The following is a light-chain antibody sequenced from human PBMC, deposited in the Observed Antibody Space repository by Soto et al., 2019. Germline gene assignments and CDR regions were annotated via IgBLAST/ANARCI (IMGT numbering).Light chain of an antibody. CDR2: GAS. V-gene: IGKV3-20*01. CDR3: QQYDHSPIT. J-gene: IGKJ5*01. CDR1: QSVSGSY. Sequence: EIVLTQSPGTLSLSPGERATLSCSASQSVSGSYLAWYQHKPGQAPRLLIYGASNRATGIPDRFTGSGSGTDFTLTISRLEPEDFAVYYCQQYDHSPITFGQGTRLEIK.